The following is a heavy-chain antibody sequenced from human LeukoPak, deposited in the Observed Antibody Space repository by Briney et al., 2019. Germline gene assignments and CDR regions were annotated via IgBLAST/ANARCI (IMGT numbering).Heavy chain of an antibody. V-gene: IGHV3-21*01. Sequence: PGGSLRLSCAASGLTFSSYSMNWVRQAPGRGLEWVSSISRSSNIYYADSVKGRFTISRDNAKNSLYLQMNGLRAEDTAVYYCARVPHAMVRGVIITEFYFDYWGQGTLVTVS. J-gene: IGHJ4*02. CDR3: ARVPHAMVRGVIITEFYFDY. CDR1: GLTFSSYS. D-gene: IGHD3-10*01. CDR2: ISRSSNI.